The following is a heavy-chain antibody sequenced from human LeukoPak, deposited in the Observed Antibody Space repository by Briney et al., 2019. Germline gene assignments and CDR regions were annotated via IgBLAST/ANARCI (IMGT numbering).Heavy chain of an antibody. D-gene: IGHD3-22*01. CDR2: ITISGTFI. V-gene: IGHV3-21*01. CDR3: ARDTLTFYYYDSSGYPY. Sequence: PGGSLRLSCAASGFTFSTFTMNWVRQAPGKGLEWVSSITISGTFIYYADSVKGRFTISRDNAKNSLYLQMNSLRAEDTAVYYCARDTLTFYYYDSSGYPYWGQGTLVTVSS. J-gene: IGHJ4*02. CDR1: GFTFSTFT.